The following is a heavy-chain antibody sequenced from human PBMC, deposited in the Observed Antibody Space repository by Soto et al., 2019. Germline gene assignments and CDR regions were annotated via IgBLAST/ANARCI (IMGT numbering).Heavy chain of an antibody. D-gene: IGHD5-18*01. CDR1: GFTFSNAW. CDR2: IKSKTDGGTT. CDR3: TTDQYSYGSHDFDY. J-gene: IGHJ4*02. V-gene: IGHV3-15*07. Sequence: GGSLRLSCAASGFTFSNAWMNWVRQAPGKGLEWVGRIKSKTDGGTTDYAAPVKGRFTISRDDSKNTLYLQMNSLKTEDTAVYYCTTDQYSYGSHDFDYWGQGTLVTVSS.